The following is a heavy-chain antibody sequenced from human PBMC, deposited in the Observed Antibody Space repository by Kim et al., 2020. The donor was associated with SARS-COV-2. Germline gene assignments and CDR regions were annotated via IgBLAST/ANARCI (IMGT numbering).Heavy chain of an antibody. J-gene: IGHJ4*02. V-gene: IGHV3-30*01. CDR3: ARDPYSIAAAGYVDY. D-gene: IGHD6-13*01. Sequence: DSVKVRFTISRDNSKNTLYLQMNSLRAEDTAVYYCARDPYSIAAAGYVDYWGQGTLVTVSS.